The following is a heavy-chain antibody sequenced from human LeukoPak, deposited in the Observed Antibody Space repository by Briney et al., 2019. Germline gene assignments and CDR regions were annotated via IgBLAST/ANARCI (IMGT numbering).Heavy chain of an antibody. Sequence: SETLSLTCAVYGGSFSGYYWSWIRQPPGKGLEWIGEINHSGSTNYNPSLESRVTISVGTSKNQFSLKLSSVTAADTAVYYCARYLIGDGYNYNWFDPWGQGTLVTVSS. CDR1: GGSFSGYY. CDR3: ARYLIGDGYNYNWFDP. V-gene: IGHV4-34*01. D-gene: IGHD5-24*01. CDR2: INHSGST. J-gene: IGHJ5*02.